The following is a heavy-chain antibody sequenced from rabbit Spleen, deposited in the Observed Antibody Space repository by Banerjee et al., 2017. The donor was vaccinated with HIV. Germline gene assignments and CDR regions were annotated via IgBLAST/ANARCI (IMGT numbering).Heavy chain of an antibody. D-gene: IGHD4-2*01. Sequence: QSLEESGGDLVKPGASLTLTCTASGVSFSFSSYMCWVRQAPGKGLEWIACIDIGSSGFTYFATWAKGRFTISKTSSTTVTLQMTRLTAADTATYFCARDPRGSKGGSFYGMDLWGQGTLVTVS. CDR2: IDIGSSGFT. J-gene: IGHJ3*01. CDR1: GVSFSFSSY. CDR3: ARDPRGSKGGSFYGMDL. V-gene: IGHV1S40*01.